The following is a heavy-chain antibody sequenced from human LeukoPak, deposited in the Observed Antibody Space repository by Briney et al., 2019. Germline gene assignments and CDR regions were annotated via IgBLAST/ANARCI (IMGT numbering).Heavy chain of an antibody. D-gene: IGHD2-8*01. CDR2: IKQDGSEK. CDR3: ARGRAFTKGVSVTALDI. Sequence: GVSLRLPCAASGFTFSIYWMTWVRQAPGKGLEWVANIKQDGSEKFYVDSVKGRFTISRDNAKNSMYLQMNSLRAEDTAVYYCARGRAFTKGVSVTALDIWGRGTRLTVSS. CDR1: GFTFSIYW. J-gene: IGHJ3*02. V-gene: IGHV3-7*01.